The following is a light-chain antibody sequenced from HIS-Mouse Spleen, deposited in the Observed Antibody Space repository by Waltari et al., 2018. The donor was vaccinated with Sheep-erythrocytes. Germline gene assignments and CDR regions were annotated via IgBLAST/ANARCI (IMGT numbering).Light chain of an antibody. J-gene: IGLJ3*02. CDR1: TSDVGSYNL. CDR3: CSYAGSSTPWV. CDR2: EGS. V-gene: IGLV2-23*01. Sequence: QSALTQPASVPGSPGQPIPISCPGTTSDVGSYNLVSWYQPHPGKAPKLMFYEGSKRPSGVSNRCSGSKSGNTASLTSSGLQAEDEADYYCCSYAGSSTPWVFGGGTKLTVL.